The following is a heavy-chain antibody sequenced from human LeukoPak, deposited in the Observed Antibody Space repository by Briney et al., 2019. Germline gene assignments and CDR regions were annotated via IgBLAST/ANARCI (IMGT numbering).Heavy chain of an antibody. D-gene: IGHD3-22*01. CDR2: ISGSGGST. V-gene: IGHV3-23*01. J-gene: IGHJ3*02. Sequence: GGSLRLSCAASGFTFSSYAISWVRQAPGKGLEWISAISGSGGSTYYADSVKGRFTISRDNSKNTLYLQMNSLRAEDTAVYYCAKVGRDYYDSSGYYFVDAFDIWGQGTMVTVSS. CDR1: GFTFSSYA. CDR3: AKVGRDYYDSSGYYFVDAFDI.